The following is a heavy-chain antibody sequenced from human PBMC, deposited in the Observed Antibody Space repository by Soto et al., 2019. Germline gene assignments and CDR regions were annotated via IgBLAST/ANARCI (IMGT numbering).Heavy chain of an antibody. CDR3: ARDKYSYGSGKNGMDV. CDR1: GGSISSGGYY. J-gene: IGHJ6*02. Sequence: SETLSLTCTFSGGSISSGGYYWTWIRQHPGKGLEWIGYIYYSGSTYYNPSLKSRVTISVDTSKNQFSLKLSSVTAADTAVYYCARDKYSYGSGKNGMDVWGQGTTVTVS. D-gene: IGHD3-10*01. V-gene: IGHV4-31*03. CDR2: IYYSGST.